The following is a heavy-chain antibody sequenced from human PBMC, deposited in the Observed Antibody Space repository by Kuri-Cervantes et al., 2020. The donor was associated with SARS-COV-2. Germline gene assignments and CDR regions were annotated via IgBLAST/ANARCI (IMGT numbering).Heavy chain of an antibody. CDR2: ISAYNGNT. CDR3: ARSSDPKFLWFDP. V-gene: IGHV1-18*01. J-gene: IGHJ5*02. D-gene: IGHD2/OR15-2a*01. CDR1: GYTLTELS. Sequence: ASVKVSCKGSGYTLTELSMHWVRQAPGKGLEWMGWISAYNGNTNYAQKLQGRVTMTTDTSTSTAYMELRSLRSDDTAMYYCARSSDPKFLWFDPWGQGTLVTVSS.